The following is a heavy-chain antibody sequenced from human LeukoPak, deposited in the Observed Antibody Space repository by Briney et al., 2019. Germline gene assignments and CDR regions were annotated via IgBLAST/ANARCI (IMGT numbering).Heavy chain of an antibody. Sequence: PSETLSLTCTVSGGSISSSSYYWGWIRQPPGKGLEWIGSIYYSGSTYYNPSLKSRVTISVDTSKNQFSLKLSSVTAADTAVYYCARQENYYYMDVWGKGTTVTISS. CDR3: ARQENYYYMDV. D-gene: IGHD5-24*01. V-gene: IGHV4-39*01. J-gene: IGHJ6*03. CDR1: GGSISSSSYY. CDR2: IYYSGST.